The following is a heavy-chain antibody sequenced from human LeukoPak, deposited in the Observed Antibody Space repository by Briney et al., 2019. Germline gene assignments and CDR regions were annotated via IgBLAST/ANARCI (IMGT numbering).Heavy chain of an antibody. D-gene: IGHD6-19*01. CDR3: ARHKYTSAWYDYDC. CDR1: GFTFSDYY. V-gene: IGHV3-11*03. CDR2: ISASSGHT. J-gene: IGHJ4*02. Sequence: GGSLRLSCAASGFTFSDYYMSWIRQAPGKGLEWVSYISASSGHTNYADSVKGRFTISRDNAKSSLFLLMNNLRAEDTAVFFCARHKYTSAWYDYDCWGQGTLVTVSS.